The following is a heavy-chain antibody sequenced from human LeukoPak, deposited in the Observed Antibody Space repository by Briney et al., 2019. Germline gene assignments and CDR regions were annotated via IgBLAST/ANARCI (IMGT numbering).Heavy chain of an antibody. Sequence: SSETLSLTCAVSGYSISSGYYCGWIRQPPGKGLQWIASMYQSGSTYYNPSLKSRVTISLDTSKNQFSLKLSSVTAADTAVYYCARHKDRAYFDYWGLGTLVTVSS. CDR3: ARHKDRAYFDY. CDR1: GYSISSGYY. D-gene: IGHD3-16*01. V-gene: IGHV4-38-2*01. CDR2: MYQSGST. J-gene: IGHJ4*02.